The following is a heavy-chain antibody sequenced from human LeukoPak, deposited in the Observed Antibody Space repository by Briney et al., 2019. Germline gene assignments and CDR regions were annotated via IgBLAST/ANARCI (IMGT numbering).Heavy chain of an antibody. D-gene: IGHD4-17*01. V-gene: IGHV4-59*01. CDR2: IYYSGST. J-gene: IGHJ5*02. CDR3: ASTRVIDYGDYAIPEGWFDP. Sequence: KPSETLSLTCTVSGGSISSYYWSWIRQPPGKGLEWIGYIYYSGSTNYNPSLKSRVTISVDTSKNQFSLKLSSVTAADTAVYYCASTRVIDYGDYAIPEGWFDPWGQGTLVTVSS. CDR1: GGSISSYY.